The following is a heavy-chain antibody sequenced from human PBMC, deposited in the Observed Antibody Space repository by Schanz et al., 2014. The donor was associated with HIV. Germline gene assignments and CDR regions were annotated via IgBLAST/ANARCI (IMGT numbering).Heavy chain of an antibody. Sequence: VQLVESGGGLIQPGGSLRLSCAASGFTVSNNYMSWVRQAPGKGLEWVAVIWYDGSKEYYEDSVKGRFTISRDNSNKTLFLQTNSLRAEDTAVYYCARSLWFGEIGEAGYGLDVWGQGTTVTVSS. D-gene: IGHD3-10*01. CDR2: IWYDGSKE. V-gene: IGHV3-33*08. CDR3: ARSLWFGEIGEAGYGLDV. J-gene: IGHJ6*02. CDR1: GFTVSNNY.